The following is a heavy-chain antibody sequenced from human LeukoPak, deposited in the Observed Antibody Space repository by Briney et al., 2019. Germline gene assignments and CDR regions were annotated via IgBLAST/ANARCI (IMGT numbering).Heavy chain of an antibody. CDR2: IKQDGSEK. J-gene: IGHJ4*02. Sequence: GGSLRLSCAASGFTFSSYWMTWVRQAPGKGLEGVANIKQDGSEKSYVDSVKGRFTISRDNARNSLYLQMNSLRAEDTAVYYCARERCSSYSCFPDYWGQGTLVPVSS. V-gene: IGHV3-7*01. D-gene: IGHD2-2*01. CDR3: ARERCSSYSCFPDY. CDR1: GFTFSSYW.